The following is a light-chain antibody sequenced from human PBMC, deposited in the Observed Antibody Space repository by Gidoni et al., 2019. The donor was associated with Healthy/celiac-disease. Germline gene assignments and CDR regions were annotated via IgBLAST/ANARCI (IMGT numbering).Light chain of an antibody. J-gene: IGLJ3*02. V-gene: IGLV3-21*02. CDR3: QVGDSSSDHRV. CDR1: HIGSKR. Sequence: SSVLPPPPSVSVAPGQTARLTWRGNHIGSKRVHWYLQKPGQAPVLVGYDDSDRPSGIPERFSGSNSGNTATLTISRVEAGDEADYDGQVGDSSSDHRVFGGGTKLTVL. CDR2: DDS.